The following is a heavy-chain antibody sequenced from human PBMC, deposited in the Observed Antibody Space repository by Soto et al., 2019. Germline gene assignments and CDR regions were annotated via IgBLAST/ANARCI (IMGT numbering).Heavy chain of an antibody. Sequence: QVQLVQSGAEVKKPGSSVKVSCKASGGTFSSYAISWVRQAPGQGLEWMGGIIPIFGTANYEQKFQGRVTITADESTSTADMELSSLRSEDTAVDYCATKKGGAGGYFQHWGQGTLVTVSS. V-gene: IGHV1-69*12. CDR2: IIPIFGTA. CDR1: GGTFSSYA. J-gene: IGHJ1*01. CDR3: ATKKGGAGGYFQH. D-gene: IGHD3-10*01.